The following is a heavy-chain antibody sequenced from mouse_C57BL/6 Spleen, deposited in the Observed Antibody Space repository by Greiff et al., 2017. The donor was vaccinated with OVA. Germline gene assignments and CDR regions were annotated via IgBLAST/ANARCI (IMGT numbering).Heavy chain of an antibody. CDR3: TTVGYFDV. CDR2: IDPENGDT. J-gene: IGHJ1*03. Sequence: EVKLMESGAELVRPGASVKLSCTASGFNIKDDYMHWVKQRPEQGLEWIGWIDPENGDTEYASKFQGKATITADTSSNTAYLQLSSLTSEDTAVYYCTTVGYFDVWGTGTTVTVSS. V-gene: IGHV14-4*01. CDR1: GFNIKDDY.